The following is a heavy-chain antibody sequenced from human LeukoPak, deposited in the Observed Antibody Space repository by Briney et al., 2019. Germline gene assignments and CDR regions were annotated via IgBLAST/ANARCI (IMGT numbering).Heavy chain of an antibody. CDR3: ARGGRNKYTSGDFAY. J-gene: IGHJ4*02. CDR2: VNHSGAS. Sequence: PSETLSLTCAVSGGSLSGFFWSWIRLPPGKGLEWIGEVNHSGASNYKPSLKSRVTISVDTSRTQLSLMLTSVTAADTALYYCARGGRNKYTSGDFAYWGQGILVTVSS. V-gene: IGHV4-34*01. CDR1: GGSLSGFF. D-gene: IGHD3-3*01.